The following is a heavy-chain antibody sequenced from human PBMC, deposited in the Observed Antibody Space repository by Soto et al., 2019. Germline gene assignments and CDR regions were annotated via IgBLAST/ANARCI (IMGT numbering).Heavy chain of an antibody. V-gene: IGHV2-26*01. Sequence: SGPTLVNPTETLTLTCTVSGFSLSNARMGVSWIRQPPGKALEWLAHIFWNDEKSYRKGLKSRLTISKDTSTSQVVLIMTNMDPVDTATYYCARTIAAAGPYYYYYGMDVWGQGT. D-gene: IGHD6-13*01. J-gene: IGHJ6*02. CDR1: GFSLSNARMG. CDR2: IFWNDEK. CDR3: ARTIAAAGPYYYYYGMDV.